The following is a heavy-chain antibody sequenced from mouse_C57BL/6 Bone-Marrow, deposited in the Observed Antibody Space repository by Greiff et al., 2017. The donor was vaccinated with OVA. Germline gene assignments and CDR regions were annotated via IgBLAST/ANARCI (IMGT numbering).Heavy chain of an antibody. CDR2: INPSSGYT. D-gene: IGHD1-1*01. CDR3: TRSQKIYYYDSSYLDY. V-gene: IGHV1-7*01. Sequence: QVQLQQSGAELAKPGASVKLSCKASGYTFTGYWMHWVKQRPGQGLEWIGYINPSSGYTKYNQKFKDKATLTADKSSSTAYLQLSSLTSEDSADYYCTRSQKIYYYDSSYLDYWGQGTTLTVSS. J-gene: IGHJ2*01. CDR1: GYTFTGYW.